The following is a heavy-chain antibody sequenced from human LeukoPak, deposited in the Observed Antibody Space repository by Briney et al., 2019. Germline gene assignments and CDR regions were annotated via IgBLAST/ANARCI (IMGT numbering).Heavy chain of an antibody. D-gene: IGHD3-22*01. CDR1: GYTFTSFG. CDR3: ARDPYYDSSGYSYSHFDY. CDR2: ISAYNGNT. J-gene: IGHJ4*02. V-gene: IGHV1-18*01. Sequence: ASVKVSCKASGYTFTSFGISWVRQAPGQGLEWMGWISAYNGNTNYAQKLQGRVTMTTDTSTSTAYMELRSLRSDDTAVYYCARDPYYDSSGYSYSHFDYWGQGTLVTVSS.